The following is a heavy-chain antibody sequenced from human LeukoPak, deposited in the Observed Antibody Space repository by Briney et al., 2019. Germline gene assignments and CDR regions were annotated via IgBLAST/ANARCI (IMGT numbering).Heavy chain of an antibody. D-gene: IGHD3-10*01. CDR3: ARRGVRGLSY. V-gene: IGHV4-34*01. CDR1: GGSFSGYY. J-gene: IGHJ4*02. CDR2: INHSGST. Sequence: PSETLSLTCAVYGGSFSGYYWSWIRQPPGKGLEWIGEINHSGSTNYNPSLKSRVTISVDTSKNQFSLKLSSVTAADTAVYYCARRGVRGLSYWGQGTLVTVSS.